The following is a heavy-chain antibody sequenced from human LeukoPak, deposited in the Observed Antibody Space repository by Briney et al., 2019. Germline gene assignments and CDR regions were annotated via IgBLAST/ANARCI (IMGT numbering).Heavy chain of an antibody. CDR3: ARGLFSSGWYIDY. V-gene: IGHV3-21*01. J-gene: IGHJ4*02. Sequence: PGGSLRLSCAASGFTFSSYSMTWVRQAPGKGLEWVSSISSSSSYIYYADSVKGRFTISRDNAKNSLCLQMNSLRAEDTAVYYCARGLFSSGWYIDYWGQGTLVTVSS. CDR2: ISSSSSYI. CDR1: GFTFSSYS. D-gene: IGHD6-19*01.